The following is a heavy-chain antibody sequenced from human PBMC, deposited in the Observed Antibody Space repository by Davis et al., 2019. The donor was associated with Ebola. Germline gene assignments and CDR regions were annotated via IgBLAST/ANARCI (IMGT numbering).Heavy chain of an antibody. CDR2: ISGSGGST. CDR3: AKECHYYDSSGYCH. J-gene: IGHJ4*02. D-gene: IGHD3-22*01. V-gene: IGHV3-23*01. CDR1: GFTFSSYA. Sequence: PGGSLRLSCAASGFTFSSYAMSWVRQAPGKGLEWVSAISGSGGSTYYADSVKGRFTISRDNAKNTLYLQMNSLRAEDTAVYYCAKECHYYDSSGYCHWGQGTLVTVSS.